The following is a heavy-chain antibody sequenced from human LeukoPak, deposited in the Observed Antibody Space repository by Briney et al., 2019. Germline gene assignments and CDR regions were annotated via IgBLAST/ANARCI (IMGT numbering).Heavy chain of an antibody. D-gene: IGHD1-1*01. CDR2: INSDGSST. J-gene: IGHJ4*02. CDR1: GFTFSRYW. CDR3: ASGGFGTGIDY. Sequence: GGSLRLSCATSGFTFSRYWMHWVRQAPRKGLAWVSYINSDGSSTNYADSVKGRFTISRDNAKNTLDLQMNSLRAEDTAVYYCASGGFGTGIDYWGQGTLVTVSS. V-gene: IGHV3-74*01.